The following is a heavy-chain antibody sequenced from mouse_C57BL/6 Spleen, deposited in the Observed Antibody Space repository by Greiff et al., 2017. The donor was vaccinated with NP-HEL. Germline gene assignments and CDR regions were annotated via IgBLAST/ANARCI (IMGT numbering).Heavy chain of an antibody. Sequence: EVQGVESGGGLVKPGGSLKLSCAASGFTFSSYAMSWVRQTPEKRLEWVATISDGGSYTYYPDNVKGRFTISRDNAKNNLYLQMSHLKSEDTAMYYCARGGRQLRLFYAMDDWGQGTSVTVSS. J-gene: IGHJ4*01. CDR2: ISDGGSYT. CDR1: GFTFSSYA. D-gene: IGHD3-2*02. V-gene: IGHV5-4*01. CDR3: ARGGRQLRLFYAMDD.